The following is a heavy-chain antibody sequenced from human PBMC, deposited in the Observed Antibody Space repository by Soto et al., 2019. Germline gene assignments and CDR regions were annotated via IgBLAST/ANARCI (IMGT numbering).Heavy chain of an antibody. CDR1: GYSFTTYG. CDR3: AREGPAAYYYYGMDV. CDR2: ISAYNGKT. Sequence: QVQLVQSGGEVKKPGASVKVSCKTSGYSFTTYGISWVRQAPGQGLEWMGWISAYNGKTNYAQKLQGRVTMTTDTSTSTAYMELRSLRSDDTAVCYCAREGPAAYYYYGMDVWGQGSTVTVSS. J-gene: IGHJ6*02. V-gene: IGHV1-18*01.